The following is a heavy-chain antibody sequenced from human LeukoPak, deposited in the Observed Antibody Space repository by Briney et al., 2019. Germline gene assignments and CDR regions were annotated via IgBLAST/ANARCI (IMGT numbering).Heavy chain of an antibody. CDR3: ARRAGAYSHPYDY. CDR1: GFTFDDYA. Sequence: PGRSLRLSCAASGFTFDDYAMHWVRQAPGKGLEWVSFIYSGGSTHYSDSVKGRFTISRDNSKNTLYLQMNSLRAEDTAVYYCARRAGAYSHPYDYWGQGTLVTVSS. V-gene: IGHV3-53*01. D-gene: IGHD4/OR15-4a*01. CDR2: IYSGGST. J-gene: IGHJ4*02.